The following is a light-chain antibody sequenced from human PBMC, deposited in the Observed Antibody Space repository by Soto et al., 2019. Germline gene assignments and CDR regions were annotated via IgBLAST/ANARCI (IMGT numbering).Light chain of an antibody. Sequence: EIVLTQSPGTLSLSPGERATLSCRASQSVSSSYLAWYQQKPGQAPRLLIYDASSRATGIPGRFSGSGSGTDFTLTISRLEPEDFAVYYCQQYGNSPRTFGQGTKVDIK. CDR3: QQYGNSPRT. V-gene: IGKV3-20*01. CDR1: QSVSSSY. CDR2: DAS. J-gene: IGKJ1*01.